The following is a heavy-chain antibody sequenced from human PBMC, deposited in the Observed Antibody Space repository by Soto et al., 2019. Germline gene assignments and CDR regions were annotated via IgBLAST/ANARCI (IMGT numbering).Heavy chain of an antibody. D-gene: IGHD3-16*01. Sequence: GGSLRLSCAASGFTFSNAWMSWVRQAPGKGLEWVGRIKSKTDGGTTDYAAPVKGRFTISRDDSKNTLYLQMNSLKTEDTAVYYCTTDLYYDYIWGSYYWGQGTLVTVSS. V-gene: IGHV3-15*01. J-gene: IGHJ4*02. CDR3: TTDLYYDYIWGSYY. CDR1: GFTFSNAW. CDR2: IKSKTDGGTT.